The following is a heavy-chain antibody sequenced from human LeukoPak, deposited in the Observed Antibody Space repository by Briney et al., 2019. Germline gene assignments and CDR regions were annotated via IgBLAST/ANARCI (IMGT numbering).Heavy chain of an antibody. J-gene: IGHJ4*02. Sequence: GGSLRLSCAASGFTFSSYGMSRVRQAPGKGLEWVSGIRAGGDNTYYADSVKGRFTISRDNSKNTLYLQMNSLKTEDTAVYYCTTGKTYDSSAYYTRFWGQGTLVTVSS. CDR3: TTGKTYDSSAYYTRF. V-gene: IGHV3-23*01. D-gene: IGHD3-22*01. CDR2: IRAGGDNT. CDR1: GFTFSSYG.